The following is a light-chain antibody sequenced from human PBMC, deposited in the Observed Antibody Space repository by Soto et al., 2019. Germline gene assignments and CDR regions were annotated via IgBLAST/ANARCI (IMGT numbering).Light chain of an antibody. CDR3: QHYGTSLYT. CDR2: GAS. V-gene: IGKV3-20*01. J-gene: IGKJ2*01. CDR1: QIISSTY. Sequence: DIELTQSPGTLSLSPGERATLSCRASQIISSTYLGWYQQKPGQAPRLLIYGASSRATGIPDRFSGSGSGTDFTLTISRLEPEDFAVYYCQHYGTSLYTFGQGTKLEIK.